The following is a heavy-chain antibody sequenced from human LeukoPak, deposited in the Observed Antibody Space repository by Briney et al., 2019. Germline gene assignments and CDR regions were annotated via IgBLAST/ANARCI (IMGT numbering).Heavy chain of an antibody. Sequence: GGSLRLSCAASGFTFSTYAMSWVRQAPGKGLEWVSGISGSGGSTYYADSVKGRFTISRDNSKNTLYLQMNSLRAEDTAVYDCAKDPQLERRPDDYWGQGTLVTVSS. V-gene: IGHV3-23*01. CDR1: GFTFSTYA. CDR3: AKDPQLERRPDDY. D-gene: IGHD1-1*01. CDR2: ISGSGGST. J-gene: IGHJ4*02.